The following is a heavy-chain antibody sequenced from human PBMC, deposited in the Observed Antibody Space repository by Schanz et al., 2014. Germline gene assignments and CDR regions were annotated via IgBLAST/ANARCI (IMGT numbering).Heavy chain of an antibody. V-gene: IGHV3-66*01. J-gene: IGHJ6*02. Sequence: EVQVVESGGGFVQPGGSLRLSCAASGFTFSDYYMSWIRQAPGKGLEWVSVIFSGGSTYYADSVQGRFTISRDISKNTLFLQMNSLRAEDTAVYYCARERSASYFHYGMDVWGQGTTVTVFS. CDR2: IFSGGST. D-gene: IGHD3-3*01. CDR1: GFTFSDYY. CDR3: ARERSASYFHYGMDV.